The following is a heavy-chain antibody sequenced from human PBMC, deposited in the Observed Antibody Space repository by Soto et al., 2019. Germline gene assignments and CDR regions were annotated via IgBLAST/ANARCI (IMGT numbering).Heavy chain of an antibody. CDR2: IDSDGSGT. J-gene: IGHJ4*02. D-gene: IGHD3-22*01. V-gene: IGHV3-74*01. CDR1: GFTFSSYW. CDR3: ARSTVGYSYFGY. Sequence: EVQLVESGGGLVQPGGSLRLSCVASGFTFSSYWMHWVRQTPGKGLMWVSRIDSDGSGTVYADSVKGRFTISRDNAKRTLYLQMNSLRAEDTAVYYCARSTVGYSYFGYWGQGTLVTVSS.